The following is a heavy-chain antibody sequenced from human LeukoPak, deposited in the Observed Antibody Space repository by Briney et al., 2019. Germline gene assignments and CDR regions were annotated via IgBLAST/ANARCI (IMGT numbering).Heavy chain of an antibody. V-gene: IGHV3-30*18. J-gene: IGHJ4*01. Sequence: GRSLRLSCAASGFTFSSYGMHWVRQAPGKGLEWVAVISYDGSNKYYADSVKGRFSISRENSKNTLYLQMNSLRVEDTAIYYCAKERSAGWPYDYWGHGTLVTASS. CDR1: GFTFSSYG. CDR2: ISYDGSNK. D-gene: IGHD6-19*01. CDR3: AKERSAGWPYDY.